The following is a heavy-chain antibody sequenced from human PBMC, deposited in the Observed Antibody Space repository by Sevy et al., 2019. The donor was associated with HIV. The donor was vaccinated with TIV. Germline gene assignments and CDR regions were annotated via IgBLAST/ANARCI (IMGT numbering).Heavy chain of an antibody. J-gene: IGHJ6*02. CDR1: GFTFSSYA. CDR3: VKDYDFWSGYSLWYYGMDV. Sequence: GGSLRLSCSASGFTFSSYAMHWVRQAPGKGLEYVSAISSNGGSTYYADSVKGRFTISRDNSKNTLYLQMSSLRDEDTAVYYCVKDYDFWSGYSLWYYGMDVWGQGTTVTVSS. D-gene: IGHD3-3*01. V-gene: IGHV3-64D*06. CDR2: ISSNGGST.